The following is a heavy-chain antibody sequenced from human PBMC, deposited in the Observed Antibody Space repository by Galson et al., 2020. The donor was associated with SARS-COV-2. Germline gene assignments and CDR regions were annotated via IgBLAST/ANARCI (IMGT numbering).Heavy chain of an antibody. J-gene: IGHJ6*03. V-gene: IGHV4-34*01. D-gene: IGHD2-2*01. Sequence: SETLSLTCAVYGGSFSGYYWSWIRQPPGKGLEWIGEINSSGSTNYNPSLKSRVTISVDTSKNQFSLTLSSVTAADTAVYYCARGRVIMGYCSSTSCYGVGSYYYYYYMDVWGKGTTVTISS. CDR2: INSSGST. CDR3: ARGRVIMGYCSSTSCYGVGSYYYYYYMDV. CDR1: GGSFSGYY.